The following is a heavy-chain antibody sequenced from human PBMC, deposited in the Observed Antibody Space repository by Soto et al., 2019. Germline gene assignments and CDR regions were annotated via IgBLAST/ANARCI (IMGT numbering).Heavy chain of an antibody. Sequence: SGGSLRLSCAASGFTFSSNYMNWARQAPGKGLVWVSRIDSDGSTTYYADSVKGRFTISRDNAKNTLYLQMNGLRAEDTAVFYCAREPGSGGLDYWGQGTLVTVSS. V-gene: IGHV3-74*01. J-gene: IGHJ4*02. CDR3: AREPGSGGLDY. D-gene: IGHD3-10*01. CDR1: GFTFSSNY. CDR2: IDSDGSTT.